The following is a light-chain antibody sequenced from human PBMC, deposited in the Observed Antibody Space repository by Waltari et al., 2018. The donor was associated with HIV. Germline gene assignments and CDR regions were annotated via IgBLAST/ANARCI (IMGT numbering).Light chain of an antibody. J-gene: IGLJ1*01. V-gene: IGLV1-51*02. CDR2: ENN. Sequence: QSVMTQPPSVSAAPGQKVTIPCSGGLSNVGETYLSWYQQVPGEAPKLLMYENNKRPSGIPDRFSGSKSGTSATLDITGLQTGDEADYYCGTWDSSLSAYVFGTGTKVPVL. CDR1: LSNVGETY. CDR3: GTWDSSLSAYV.